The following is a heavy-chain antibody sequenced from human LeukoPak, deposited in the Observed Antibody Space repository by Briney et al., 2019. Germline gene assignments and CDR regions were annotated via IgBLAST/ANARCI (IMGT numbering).Heavy chain of an antibody. Sequence: ASVKVSCKASGYTFTGYYMHWVRQAPGQGLEWMGWINPNSGGTNYAQKFQGRVTMTRDTSISTAYMELSRLRPDDTAVYYCARVVVPAAPSCDAFDIWGQGTMVTVSS. D-gene: IGHD2-2*01. CDR3: ARVVVPAAPSCDAFDI. CDR1: GYTFTGYY. V-gene: IGHV1-2*02. J-gene: IGHJ3*02. CDR2: INPNSGGT.